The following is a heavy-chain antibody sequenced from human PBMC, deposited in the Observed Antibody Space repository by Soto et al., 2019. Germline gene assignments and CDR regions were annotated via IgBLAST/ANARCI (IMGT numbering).Heavy chain of an antibody. D-gene: IGHD3-22*01. V-gene: IGHV4-34*01. CDR1: GGSFSGDY. CDR2: INHSGST. J-gene: IGHJ4*02. Sequence: TSETLCLTCAVYGGSFSGDYWSWIRQPPGKGLEWIGEINHSGSTNYNPSLKSRVTISVDTSKNQFSLKLSSVTAADTAVYYCVRGARLLLPNNYFDYWGQGTLVTVSS. CDR3: VRGARLLLPNNYFDY.